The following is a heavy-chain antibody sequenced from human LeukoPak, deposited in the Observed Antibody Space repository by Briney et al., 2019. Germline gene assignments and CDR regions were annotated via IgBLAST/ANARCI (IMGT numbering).Heavy chain of an antibody. J-gene: IGHJ4*02. D-gene: IGHD5-24*01. CDR2: ISAGDGSS. V-gene: IGHV3-23*01. CDR3: AKGGLGGYNAVFDY. CDR1: GFTFAGNA. Sequence: PGGSLRLSCATSGFTFAGNAMSWVRQAPGKGLEWVSGISAGDGSSHHADSVKGRFTISVDNSKNTLYLQMNSLRAEDTAVYYCAKGGLGGYNAVFDYWGQGTLVTVSS.